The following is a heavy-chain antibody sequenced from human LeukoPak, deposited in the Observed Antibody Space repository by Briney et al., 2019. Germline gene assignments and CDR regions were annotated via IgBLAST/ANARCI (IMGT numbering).Heavy chain of an antibody. V-gene: IGHV3-11*04. Sequence: PGGSLRLSCAASGFAFSEYYMSWIRQAPGKGLASVAKISSSGSTIYYADSVKGRFTISRDNAKNSLHLQMNILRAEDTAVYYCARGPGSRKCLQYWGQGTLVTVSS. CDR3: ARGPGSRKCLQY. D-gene: IGHD1-14*01. J-gene: IGHJ1*01. CDR2: ISSSGSTI. CDR1: GFAFSEYY.